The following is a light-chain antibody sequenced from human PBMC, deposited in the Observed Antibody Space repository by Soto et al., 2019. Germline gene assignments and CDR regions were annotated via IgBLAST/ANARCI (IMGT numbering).Light chain of an antibody. J-gene: IGKJ5*01. Sequence: EIVLTQSPGTLSLSPGERATLSCRASESVSSNLAWYQQKPGQAPRLLIYGASTRAAGLPARFSGSGSGTEFTLTISSLQTEDFVVYYCQQYDKWPITFGQGTRLEIK. CDR2: GAS. V-gene: IGKV3-15*01. CDR1: ESVSSN. CDR3: QQYDKWPIT.